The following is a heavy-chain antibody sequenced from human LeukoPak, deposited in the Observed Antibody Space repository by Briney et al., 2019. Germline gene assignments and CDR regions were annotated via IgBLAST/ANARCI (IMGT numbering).Heavy chain of an antibody. CDR1: GFTFDDYA. CDR3: AVNGGGDSGYGNFDY. J-gene: IGHJ4*02. Sequence: GGSLRLSCAVSGFTFDDYAMHWVRQVPGKGLEWVSGINWNSDSIGYADSVKGRFTTSRDNAKNSLYLQMNSLRAEDTAFYYCAVNGGGDSGYGNFDYWGQGTLVTVSS. V-gene: IGHV3-9*01. D-gene: IGHD5-12*01. CDR2: INWNSDSI.